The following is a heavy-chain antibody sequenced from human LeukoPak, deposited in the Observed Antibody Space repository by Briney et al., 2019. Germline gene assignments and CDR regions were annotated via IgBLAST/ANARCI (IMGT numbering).Heavy chain of an antibody. Sequence: SETLSLTCAVYGGSFSGYYWSWIRQPPGKGLEWIGEINHSGSTNYNPSLKSRVTISVDTSKNQCSLKLSSVTAADTAVYYCARGGAVVVPAAMRHFDYWGQGTLVTVSS. D-gene: IGHD2-2*01. CDR2: INHSGST. V-gene: IGHV4-34*01. CDR1: GGSFSGYY. J-gene: IGHJ4*02. CDR3: ARGGAVVVPAAMRHFDY.